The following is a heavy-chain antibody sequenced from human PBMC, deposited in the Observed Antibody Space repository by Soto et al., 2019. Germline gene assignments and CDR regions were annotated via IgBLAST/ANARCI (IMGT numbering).Heavy chain of an antibody. CDR2: INANSGGT. D-gene: IGHD3-9*01. J-gene: IGHJ6*02. V-gene: IGHV1-2*02. CDR1: GYTFSDYY. Sequence: QVQLVQSGAEVKKPGASVKVSCEATGYTFSDYYLHWVRQAPGQGLEWMGWINANSGGTNFAQKFQGRVTMTSDTSIDTGYIDLNRLRSDDTAVYSCARALVISESGMDVWCQEPRVTCSS. CDR3: ARALVISESGMDV.